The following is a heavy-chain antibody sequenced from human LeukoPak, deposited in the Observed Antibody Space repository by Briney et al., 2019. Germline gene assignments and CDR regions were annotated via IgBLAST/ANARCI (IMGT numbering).Heavy chain of an antibody. CDR1: GGSFSGYY. Sequence: SGTLSLTCAVYGGSFSGYYWSWIRQPPGKGLEWIGEINHSGSTNYNPSLKSRVTISVDTSKNQFSLKLSSVTAADTAVYYCARTPRVCSGGSCYSSYDYWGQGTLVTVSS. CDR3: ARTPRVCSGGSCYSSYDY. D-gene: IGHD2-15*01. V-gene: IGHV4-34*01. CDR2: INHSGST. J-gene: IGHJ4*02.